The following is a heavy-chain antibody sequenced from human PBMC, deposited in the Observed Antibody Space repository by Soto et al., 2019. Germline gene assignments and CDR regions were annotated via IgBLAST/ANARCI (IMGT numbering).Heavy chain of an antibody. D-gene: IGHD7-27*01. V-gene: IGHV4-59*08. J-gene: IGHJ4*02. CDR2: IYYSGST. CDR1: GGSISSYY. Sequence: SETLSLTCTVSGGSISSYYWSWIRQPPGKGLEWIGYIYYSGSTNYNPSLKSRVTISVDTSKNQFSLKLSSVTAADTAVYYCARDLTGDFTQWGQGTLVTVSS. CDR3: ARDLTGDFTQ.